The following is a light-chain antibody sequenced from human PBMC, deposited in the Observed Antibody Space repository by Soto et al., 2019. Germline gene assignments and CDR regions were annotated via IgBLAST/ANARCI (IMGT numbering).Light chain of an antibody. Sequence: DIRMTQSPSSLSASVGDRVTITCRASQGISNYLAWYQQKPGKVPKLLIYAAPTLQSGVPSRFSGSGSGTDFTLTISSLQPDDLTTFYCQQYNSYPWTFGQGTKVDI. CDR3: QQYNSYPWT. J-gene: IGKJ1*01. V-gene: IGKV1-27*01. CDR1: QGISNY. CDR2: AAP.